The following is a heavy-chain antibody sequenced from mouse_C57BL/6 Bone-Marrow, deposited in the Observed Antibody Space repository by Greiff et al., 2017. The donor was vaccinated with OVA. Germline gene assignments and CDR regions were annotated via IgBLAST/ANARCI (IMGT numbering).Heavy chain of an antibody. CDR1: GYTFTSYW. D-gene: IGHD2-13*01. V-gene: IGHV1-59*01. CDR2: IDPSDSYT. CDR3: ARVVSNRYFDV. J-gene: IGHJ1*03. Sequence: QVQLQQPGAELVRPGTSVKLSCKASGYTFTSYWMHWVKQRPGQGLEWIGVIDPSDSYTNYNQKFKGKATLTVDTSSSTAYMQLSSLTSEDSAVYYCARVVSNRYFDVWGTGTTVTVSS.